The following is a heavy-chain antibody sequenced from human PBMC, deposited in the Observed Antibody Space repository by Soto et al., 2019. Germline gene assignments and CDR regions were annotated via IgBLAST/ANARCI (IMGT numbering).Heavy chain of an antibody. Sequence: SVKVSCKASGYTFTSYGISWVRQAPGQGLEWMGWIITINGKANYAQKFQGRVTITADGSTSTAYMELSSLRSEDTAVYYCATRPREWELLDYWGQGTLVTVSS. CDR2: IITINGKA. V-gene: IGHV1-69*13. CDR1: GYTFTSYG. J-gene: IGHJ4*02. D-gene: IGHD1-26*01. CDR3: ATRPREWELLDY.